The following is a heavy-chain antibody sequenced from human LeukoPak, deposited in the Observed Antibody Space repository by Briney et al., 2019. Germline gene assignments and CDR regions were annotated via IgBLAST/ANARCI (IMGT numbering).Heavy chain of an antibody. CDR3: AREGCSSTSCYLPFDP. J-gene: IGHJ5*02. CDR2: IHYSGST. D-gene: IGHD2-2*01. CDR1: GGSISSGGYY. V-gene: IGHV4-31*03. Sequence: SQTLSLTCTVSGGSISSGGYYWSWIRQHPGKDLEWIGYIHYSGSTYYNPSLKSRVIISVDTSKNQFSLKLSSVTAADTAVYYCAREGCSSTSCYLPFDPWGQGTLVIVPS.